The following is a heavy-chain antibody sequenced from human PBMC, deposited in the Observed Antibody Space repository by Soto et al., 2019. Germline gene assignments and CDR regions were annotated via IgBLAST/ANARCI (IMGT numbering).Heavy chain of an antibody. CDR3: ARDGRIQLWFYYGMDV. CDR1: GGSFSGYY. D-gene: IGHD5-18*01. CDR2: INHSGST. V-gene: IGHV4-34*01. J-gene: IGHJ6*02. Sequence: TSQTLSLTCAVSGGSFSGYYWSWIRQPPGKGLEWIGEINHSGSTNYNPSLKSRVTISVDTSKNQFSLKLSSVTAADTAVYYCARDGRIQLWFYYGMDVWGQGTMVT.